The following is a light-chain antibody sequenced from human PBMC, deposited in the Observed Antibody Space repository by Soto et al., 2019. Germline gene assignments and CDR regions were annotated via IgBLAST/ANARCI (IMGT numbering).Light chain of an antibody. Sequence: QSVLTQPRSVSGSPGQSVTISCTGTSSDVGGYQHVSWYQQHPGKAPQLMIYGVTNRPSGVPDRFSGSKSGNTASLTISGLQAEDEGDYYCCSYAGSYSVVFGAGTKLTVL. V-gene: IGLV2-11*01. J-gene: IGLJ2*01. CDR1: SSDVGGYQH. CDR3: CSYAGSYSVV. CDR2: GVT.